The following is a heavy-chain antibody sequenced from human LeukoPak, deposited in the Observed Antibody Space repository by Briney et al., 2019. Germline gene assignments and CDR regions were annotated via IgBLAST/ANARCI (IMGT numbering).Heavy chain of an antibody. Sequence: GGSLRLSCAASGFTFSSYAMSWVRQAPGKGLEWVSAISGSGGSTYYADSVKGRFTISRDNSKNTLYLQMNSLRAEDTAVYYCAKARWGYSSGCYYFDYWGQGTLVTVSS. V-gene: IGHV3-23*01. CDR1: GFTFSSYA. D-gene: IGHD6-19*01. CDR3: AKARWGYSSGCYYFDY. J-gene: IGHJ4*02. CDR2: ISGSGGST.